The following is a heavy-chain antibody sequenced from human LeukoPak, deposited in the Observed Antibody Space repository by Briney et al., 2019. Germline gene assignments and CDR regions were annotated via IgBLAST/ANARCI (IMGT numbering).Heavy chain of an antibody. CDR1: GYTFTSYD. CDR2: ISGYNGNT. V-gene: IGHV1-18*01. J-gene: IGHJ4*02. CDR3: ARGPTVRYYYDSSGYYRGAVDY. D-gene: IGHD3-22*01. Sequence: ASVKVSCKASGYTFTSYDINWVRQAPGQGLEWMGWISGYNGNTNYAQKLQGRVTMTTDTSTTTAYMELRSLVSDDTAVYYCARGPTVRYYYDSSGYYRGAVDYWGQGTLVTVSS.